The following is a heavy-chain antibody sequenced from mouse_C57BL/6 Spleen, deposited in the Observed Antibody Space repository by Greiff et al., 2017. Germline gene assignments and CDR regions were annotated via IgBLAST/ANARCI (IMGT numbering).Heavy chain of an antibody. CDR3: VREYGCPYYYARGY. D-gene: IGHD1-1*01. Sequence: VQLKESGGGLVQPKGSLKLSCAASGFTFNTYAMHWVRQAPGKGLEWVARIRSKSSNYATYYADSVKDRFTISRDDSQSMLYLQMNNMKTEETAMYYSVREYGCPYYYARGYWGQGTTVTVSS. J-gene: IGHJ4*01. CDR1: GFTFNTYA. V-gene: IGHV10-3*01. CDR2: IRSKSSNYAT.